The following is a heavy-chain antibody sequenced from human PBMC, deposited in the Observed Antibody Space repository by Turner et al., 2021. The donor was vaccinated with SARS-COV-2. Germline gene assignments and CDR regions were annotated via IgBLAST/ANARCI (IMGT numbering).Heavy chain of an antibody. D-gene: IGHD1-26*01. CDR2: IHTSGST. CDR3: ARGQDRAKCGDS. CDR1: GGSFSGHY. Sequence: QVQLRQWGAGLLKPSETLSLPGAVHGGSFSGHYCSCIRQPPGKGLEWIGEIHTSGSTDYNPSLKSRLTISVDTSKNQFFMKLSSVNAADTAVYYCARGQDRAKCGDSWGQGALVTVSS. V-gene: IGHV4-34*02. J-gene: IGHJ4*02.